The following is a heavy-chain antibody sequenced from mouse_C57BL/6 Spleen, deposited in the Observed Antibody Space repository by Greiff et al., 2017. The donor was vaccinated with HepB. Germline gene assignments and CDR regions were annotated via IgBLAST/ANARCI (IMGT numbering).Heavy chain of an antibody. D-gene: IGHD1-2*01. CDR2: INPNNGGT. CDR3: ARITTALGGFAY. CDR1: GYTFTDYY. V-gene: IGHV1-26*01. J-gene: IGHJ3*01. Sequence: EVQLQQSGPELVKPGASVKISCKASGYTFTDYYMNWVKQSHGKSLEWIGDINPNNGGTSYNQKFKGKATLTVDKSSSTAYMELRSLTSEDSAVYYCARITTALGGFAYWGQGTLVTVSA.